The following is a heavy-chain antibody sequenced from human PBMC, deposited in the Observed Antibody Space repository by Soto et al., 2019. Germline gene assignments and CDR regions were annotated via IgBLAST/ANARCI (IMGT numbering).Heavy chain of an antibody. CDR2: IIPIFGTA. J-gene: IGHJ6*02. Sequence: QVQLVQSGAEVKKPGSSVKVSCKASGGTFSSYAISWVRQAPGQGLEWMGGIIPIFGTADYAQKFQGRVTITADESTSTAYMELGSLRAANTAGYYWASHSSLRGYCISTSCYGYYYGMDVWGQGTTVTVSS. CDR3: ASHSSLRGYCISTSCYGYYYGMDV. D-gene: IGHD2-2*01. V-gene: IGHV1-69*12. CDR1: GGTFSSYA.